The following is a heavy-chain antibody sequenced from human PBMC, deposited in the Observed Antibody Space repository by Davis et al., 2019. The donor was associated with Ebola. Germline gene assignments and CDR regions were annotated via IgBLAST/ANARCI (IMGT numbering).Heavy chain of an antibody. CDR1: GYTFTNYG. D-gene: IGHD3-22*01. CDR2: INPHNGNT. J-gene: IGHJ4*02. Sequence: AASVKVSCKASGYTFTNYGITWVRQAPGQGLEWMGWINPHNGNTNYAQKLQGRVTMTTDTSTSTAYMELRSLRSDDTAVYYCARIKYYYDSSDLGDYWGQGTLVTVSS. V-gene: IGHV1-18*04. CDR3: ARIKYYYDSSDLGDY.